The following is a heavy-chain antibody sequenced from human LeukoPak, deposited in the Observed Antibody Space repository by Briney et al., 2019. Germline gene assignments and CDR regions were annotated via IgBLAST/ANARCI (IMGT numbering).Heavy chain of an antibody. CDR2: IYHSGST. CDR1: GGSITSSNW. V-gene: IGHV4-4*02. Sequence: PSETLSLTCTVSGGSITSSNWWSWVSQPPGKGLEWIGEIYHSGSTNYQASLKSRVTMSVDKSKDQFSLKLSSVTAADTAVYYCVKRGNVANFDSWGQGILVTVSS. D-gene: IGHD5-12*01. CDR3: VKRGNVANFDS. J-gene: IGHJ4*02.